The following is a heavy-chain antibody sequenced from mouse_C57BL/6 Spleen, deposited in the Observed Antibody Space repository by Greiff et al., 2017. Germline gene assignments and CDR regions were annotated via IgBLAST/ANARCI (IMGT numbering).Heavy chain of an antibody. Sequence: EVQLVESGGGLVQPKGSLKLSCAASGFSFNTYAMNWVRQAPGKGLEWVARIRSKSNNYATYYAESVTDRFTISSDDSESMLYLQMNNLKTEDTAMYYCVRSHYYGSSYFDYWGQGTTLTVSS. D-gene: IGHD1-1*01. CDR2: IRSKSNNYAT. J-gene: IGHJ2*01. CDR3: VRSHYYGSSYFDY. V-gene: IGHV10-1*01. CDR1: GFSFNTYA.